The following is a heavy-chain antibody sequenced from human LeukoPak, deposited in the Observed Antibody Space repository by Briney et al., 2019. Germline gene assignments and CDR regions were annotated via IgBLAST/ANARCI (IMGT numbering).Heavy chain of an antibody. CDR2: ISRSRSGSTI. CDR1: GFTFSSYE. D-gene: IGHD1-26*01. Sequence: PGGSLRLSCAASGFTFSSYEMNWVRQAPGKGLDWVSYISRSRSGSTIYYADSVKGRFTISRDNAKNSLYLEMNSLRAEDTAVYYCARDLLGWELHYFDYWGQGTLVTVSS. CDR3: ARDLLGWELHYFDY. V-gene: IGHV3-48*03. J-gene: IGHJ4*02.